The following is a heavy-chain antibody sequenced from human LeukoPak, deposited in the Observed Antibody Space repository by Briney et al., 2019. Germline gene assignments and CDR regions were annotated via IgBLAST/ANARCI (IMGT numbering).Heavy chain of an antibody. CDR3: ARGVSSGWYFGCYFDY. CDR1: GFTVSSNY. J-gene: IGHJ4*02. V-gene: IGHV3-66*02. Sequence: GSLRLSCAASGFTVSSNYMSWVGQAPGKGLEWFAVIYSGGSTYYADSVKGRFTISRDNSKNTLYLQMNSLRAEDTAVYYCARGVSSGWYFGCYFDYWGQGTLVTVSS. D-gene: IGHD6-19*01. CDR2: IYSGGST.